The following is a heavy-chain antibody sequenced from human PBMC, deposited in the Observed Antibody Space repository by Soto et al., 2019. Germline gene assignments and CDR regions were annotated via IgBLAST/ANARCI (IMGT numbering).Heavy chain of an antibody. CDR1: GGSISSGGYY. D-gene: IGHD3-3*01. CDR3: ARESSDFYYYYLDV. V-gene: IGHV4-31*03. Sequence: QVQLQESGPGLVKPSQTLSLTCTVSGGSISSGGYYWSWIRQHPGKGLEWIGYIYYTGSTYYNPSVKSRVTTSVDTSKKQFSLQLSSVTAADSAVYYCARESSDFYYYYLDVWGKGTTVTVSS. J-gene: IGHJ6*03. CDR2: IYYTGST.